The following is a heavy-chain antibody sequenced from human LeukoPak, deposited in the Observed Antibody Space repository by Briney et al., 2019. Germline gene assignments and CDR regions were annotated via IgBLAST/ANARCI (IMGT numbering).Heavy chain of an antibody. V-gene: IGHV3-74*01. J-gene: IGHJ4*02. CDR1: GFTFSSYW. CDR3: AREGRDGYNPYLAFDY. CDR2: INSDGSST. D-gene: IGHD5-24*01. Sequence: GGSLRLSCAASGFTFSSYWMHWVRQAPGKGLVWVSRINSDGSSTSYADSVKGRFTISRDNAKNTLYLQMNSLRAEDTAVYYCAREGRDGYNPYLAFDYWGQGTLVTVSS.